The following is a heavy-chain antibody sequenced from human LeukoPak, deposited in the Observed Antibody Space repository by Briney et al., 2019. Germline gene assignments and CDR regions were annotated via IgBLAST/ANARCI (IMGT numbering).Heavy chain of an antibody. CDR2: ISGSGGST. CDR3: AKGQWVVPATGAFDI. V-gene: IGHV3-23*01. Sequence: PGGSLRLSCAASGFTFSSYAMSWVRQAPGKGLEWVSAISGSGGSTYYADSAKGRFTISRDNSKNTLYLQMNSLRAEDTAVYYCAKGQWVVPATGAFDIWGQGTMVTVSS. CDR1: GFTFSSYA. J-gene: IGHJ3*02. D-gene: IGHD2-2*01.